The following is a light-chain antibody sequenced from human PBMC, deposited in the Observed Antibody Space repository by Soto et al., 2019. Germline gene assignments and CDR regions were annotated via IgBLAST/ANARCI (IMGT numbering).Light chain of an antibody. CDR3: QQVYGHPPA. CDR1: QSVRSY. V-gene: IGKV3-11*01. J-gene: IGKJ5*01. CDR2: DIF. Sequence: IVLTQSPATLSLSPGERATLSCKASQSVRSYLAWYQQKPGQAPRLVIYDIFTRATGVPTRISGSGSGTDFNLTISSLQPEDVATYFCQQVYGHPPALGPGTRLEIK.